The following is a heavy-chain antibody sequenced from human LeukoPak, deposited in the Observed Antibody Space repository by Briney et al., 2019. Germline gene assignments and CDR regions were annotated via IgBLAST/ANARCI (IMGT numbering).Heavy chain of an antibody. Sequence: PRGSLRLSCAAYGFTFSSYSMNWVRQAPGKGLEWVPFISTSSSYIYYADSVKGRFTISRDNAKNTLYLQMNSLRAEDTAVYYCARGLSGYASSLGYWGQGTLVTVSA. CDR2: ISTSSSYI. D-gene: IGHD6-6*01. J-gene: IGHJ4*02. CDR1: GFTFSSYS. CDR3: ARGLSGYASSLGY. V-gene: IGHV3-21*01.